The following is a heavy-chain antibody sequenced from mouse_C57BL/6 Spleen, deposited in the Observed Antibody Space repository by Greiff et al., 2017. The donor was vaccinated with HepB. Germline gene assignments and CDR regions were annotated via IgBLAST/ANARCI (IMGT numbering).Heavy chain of an antibody. D-gene: IGHD2-4*01. CDR1: GFTFSNYW. V-gene: IGHV6-3*01. Sequence: DVKLVESGGGLVQPGGSMKLSCVASGFTFSNYWMNWVRQSPEKGLEWVAQIRLKSDNYATHYAESVKGRFTISRDDSKSSVYLQMNNLRAEDTGIYYCTRRYYDYDAATFDYWGQGTTLTVSS. CDR2: IRLKSDNYAT. J-gene: IGHJ2*01. CDR3: TRRYYDYDAATFDY.